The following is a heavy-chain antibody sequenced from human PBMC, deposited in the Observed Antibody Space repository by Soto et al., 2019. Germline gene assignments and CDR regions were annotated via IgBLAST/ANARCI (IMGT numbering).Heavy chain of an antibody. D-gene: IGHD3-3*01. J-gene: IGHJ5*02. CDR1: GGSVNGYY. V-gene: IGHV4-34*01. Sequence: SETLSLTCAVYGGSVNGYYWNWIRQPPGKGLEWIGEINHTRGTHYNPSLKSRVTMSVDTFKNQFSLRLSSVTAADTAIYYCATRITVFGLLIPPFDPWGQGTQVTVSS. CDR3: ATRITVFGLLIPPFDP. CDR2: INHTRGT.